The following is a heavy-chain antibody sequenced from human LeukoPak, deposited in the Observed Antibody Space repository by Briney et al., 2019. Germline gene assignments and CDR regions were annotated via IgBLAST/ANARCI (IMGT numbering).Heavy chain of an antibody. CDR2: IYSGGRT. Sequence: GGSLRLSCAGSGFTVSSSYMSWVRQAPGKGLEWVSVIYSGGRTYYGDSVKGRFTISRDNSKNTLYLQMNSLRVEDTAVYYCTLRGYDYNTDVWGQGTTVTVSS. J-gene: IGHJ6*02. CDR3: TLRGYDYNTDV. D-gene: IGHD4-11*01. V-gene: IGHV3-66*01. CDR1: GFTVSSSY.